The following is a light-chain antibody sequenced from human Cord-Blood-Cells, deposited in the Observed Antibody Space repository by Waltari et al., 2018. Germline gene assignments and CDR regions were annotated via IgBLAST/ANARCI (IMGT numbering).Light chain of an antibody. CDR2: GAS. V-gene: IGKV3-15*01. CDR3: QRYNNWPPLT. J-gene: IGKJ4*01. CDR1: QSVSSN. Sequence: EIVMTQSPATLSVSPGERATLSCRASQSVSSNLAWYQQKPGQAPRLLIYGASTWATGIPARFSGSGSGTEFALTISSLQSEDFAVYYCQRYNNWPPLTFGGGTKVEIK.